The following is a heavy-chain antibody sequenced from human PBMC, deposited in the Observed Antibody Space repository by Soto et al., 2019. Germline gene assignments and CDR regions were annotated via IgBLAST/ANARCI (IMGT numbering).Heavy chain of an antibody. CDR2: ISSNSDSI. V-gene: IGHV3-21*04. Sequence: GGSLRLSCEASGFSFEIYHMNWVRQAPGKGLEWVSSISSNSDSIFSGDSVKGRFIISRDNARDSPYLQMNSLRAEDTALYYCVKDDAFDFWGQGTQVTVSS. CDR1: GFSFEIYH. CDR3: VKDDAFDF. J-gene: IGHJ3*01.